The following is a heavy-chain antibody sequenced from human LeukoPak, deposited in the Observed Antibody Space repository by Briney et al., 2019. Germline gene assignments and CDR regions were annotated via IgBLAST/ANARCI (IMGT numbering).Heavy chain of an antibody. CDR1: GYSFTSYW. D-gene: IGHD2-2*01. CDR3: ARPACSSTSCYLYFQH. Sequence: GESLKISCKASGYSFTSYWIGWVRQMPGKGLEWMAIIYPANSDNRYSPSFQGQDTISADKSISTAYLQWSSLKASDTAMYYCARPACSSTSCYLYFQHWGQGTLVTVSS. J-gene: IGHJ1*01. CDR2: IYPANSDN. V-gene: IGHV5-51*01.